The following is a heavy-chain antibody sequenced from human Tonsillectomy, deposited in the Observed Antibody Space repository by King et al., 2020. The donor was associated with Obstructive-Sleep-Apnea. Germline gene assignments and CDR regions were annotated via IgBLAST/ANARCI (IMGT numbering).Heavy chain of an antibody. CDR3: ARVYSGYDYGTYYFDY. CDR2: IYYSGST. Sequence: VQLQESGPGLVKPSQTLSLTCTVSGGSISSGGNYWSWIRQPPGKGLAWIGYIYYSGSTYYNPSLKRRVTISVDTSKNQFSLKLSSVTAADTAVYYCARVYSGYDYGTYYFDYWGQGTLVTVSS. CDR1: GGSISSGGNY. D-gene: IGHD5-12*01. V-gene: IGHV4-31*03. J-gene: IGHJ4*02.